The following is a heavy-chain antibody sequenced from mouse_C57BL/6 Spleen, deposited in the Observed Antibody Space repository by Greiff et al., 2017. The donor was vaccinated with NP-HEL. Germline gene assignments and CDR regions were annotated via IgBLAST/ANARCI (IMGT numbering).Heavy chain of an antibody. CDR2: INPNNGGT. CDR1: GYTFTDSN. J-gene: IGHJ2*01. Sequence: VQLQQSGPELVKPGASVKMSCKASGYTFTDSNMHWVKPSHGKSLEWIGYINPNNGGTSYHQKFKGKATLTVNKASSTAYMELRSLTSEDSAVYYCARGIYYPFYFDYWGQGTTLTVSS. V-gene: IGHV1-22*01. D-gene: IGHD1-1*01. CDR3: ARGIYYPFYFDY.